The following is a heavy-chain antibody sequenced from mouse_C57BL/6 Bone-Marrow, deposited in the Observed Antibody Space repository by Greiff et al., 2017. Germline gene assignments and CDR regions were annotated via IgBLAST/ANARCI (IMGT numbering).Heavy chain of an antibody. CDR3: ARHSNSWFAY. J-gene: IGHJ3*01. V-gene: IGHV5-2*01. CDR2: INSDGGST. D-gene: IGHD4-1*02. CDR1: EYEFPSHD. Sequence: VQLKESGGGLVQPGESLKLSCESNEYEFPSHDMSWVRKTPEKRLEFVAAINSDGGSTYYPDTMESRFINSRDNTKKTLYLQMSRLRSEDSALYYCARHSNSWFAYWGQGTLVTVAA.